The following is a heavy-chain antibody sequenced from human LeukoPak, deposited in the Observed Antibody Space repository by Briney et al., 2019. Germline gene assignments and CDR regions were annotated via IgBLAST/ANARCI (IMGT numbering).Heavy chain of an antibody. CDR3: ARGPRVTNNWFDP. V-gene: IGHV3-74*01. D-gene: IGHD4-11*01. CDR1: GFTFSSYW. Sequence: PGGSLRLSCAASGFTFSSYWMHWVRQAPGKGLVWVSRINSDRSSTSYADSVTGRFTISRDNAKNTLDLQMNSLRAEDTAVYYCARGPRVTNNWFDPWGQGTLVTVSS. J-gene: IGHJ5*02. CDR2: INSDRSST.